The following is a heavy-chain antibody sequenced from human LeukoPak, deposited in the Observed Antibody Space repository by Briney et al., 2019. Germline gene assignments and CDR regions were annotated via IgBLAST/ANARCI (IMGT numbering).Heavy chain of an antibody. CDR3: ARDRVEYCSGGSCSNFDS. CDR1: GFTFSDYY. J-gene: IGHJ4*02. V-gene: IGHV3-11*04. Sequence: GGSLRLSCAASGFTFSDYYMSWIRQAPGKGLEWVSYISSSGTTIYFADSVKGRFTISRDNARKSLYLQMNSLRAEDTAVYYCARDRVEYCSGGSCSNFDSWGQGTLVTVSS. CDR2: ISSSGTTI. D-gene: IGHD2-15*01.